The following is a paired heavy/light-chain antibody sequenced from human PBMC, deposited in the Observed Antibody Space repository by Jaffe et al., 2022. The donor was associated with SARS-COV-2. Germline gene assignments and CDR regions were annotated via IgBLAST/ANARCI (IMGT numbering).Light chain of an antibody. CDR2: DVS. Sequence: QSALTQPASVSGSPGQSITISCTGTSSDIGGYNYVSWYQHHPDKAPKLMIYDVSNRPSGVSNRFSGSKSGNTASLTISGLQAEDEADYYCSSYTSNSTLEFGGGTKVTVL. CDR3: SSYTSNSTLE. J-gene: IGLJ3*02. V-gene: IGLV2-14*03. CDR1: SSDIGGYNY.
Heavy chain of an antibody. D-gene: IGHD1-26*01. J-gene: IGHJ3*02. V-gene: IGHV4-38-2*02. CDR1: GYSISSGYY. CDR2: IYQSGNT. Sequence: QVQLQESGPGLVKPSETLSLSCTVSGYSISSGYYWGWIRQPPGKGLQWIGSIYQSGNTHYNPSLKSRVTISVDTSKNQFSLKLSSVTAADTAVYSCARVGSGSYLTFDIWGQGTMVTVSS. CDR3: ARVGSGSYLTFDI.